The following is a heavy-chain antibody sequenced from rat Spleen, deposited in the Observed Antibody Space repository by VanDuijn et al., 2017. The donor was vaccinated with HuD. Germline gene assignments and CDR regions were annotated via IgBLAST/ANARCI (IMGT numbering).Heavy chain of an antibody. D-gene: IGHD3-4*01. CDR2: ISYDGSST. J-gene: IGHJ2*01. CDR1: GFTFSDYN. CDR3: ARPPTGVDY. Sequence: EVQLVESGGGLVQPGRSLKLSCAASGFTFSDYNMAWVRQAPKKGLDWVATISYDGSSTYYRDSVKGRFTISRDNAKSTLYLQMESLRSEDTATYYCARPPTGVDYWGQGVMVTVSS. V-gene: IGHV5-7*01.